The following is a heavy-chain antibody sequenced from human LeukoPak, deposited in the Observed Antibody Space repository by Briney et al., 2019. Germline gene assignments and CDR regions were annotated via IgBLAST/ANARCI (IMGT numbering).Heavy chain of an antibody. V-gene: IGHV3-7*01. CDR3: ASLEEGYYDSSGYYY. Sequence: PGGSLRLSCAASGFTFSSYWMSWVRRAPGKGLEWVANIKQDGSEKYYVDSVKGRFTISRDNAKNSLYLQMNSLRAEDTAVYYCASLEEGYYDSSGYYYWGQGTLVTVSS. CDR2: IKQDGSEK. J-gene: IGHJ4*02. CDR1: GFTFSSYW. D-gene: IGHD3-22*01.